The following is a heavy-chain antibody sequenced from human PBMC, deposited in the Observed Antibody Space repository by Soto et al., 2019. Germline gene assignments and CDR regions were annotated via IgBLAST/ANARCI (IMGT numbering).Heavy chain of an antibody. J-gene: IGHJ2*01. Sequence: EVQLLDSGGGLVQPGGSLRLSCAASGFTVSGYALTWVRQAPGKGLEWVSAISGGGDATFYADSVKGRFTISRDNSKNTLYLQMTTLRAQDTAVYYCARTVSGSTGRPDLWYFDLWGRGTLVTVSS. CDR1: GFTVSGYA. CDR3: ARTVSGSTGRPDLWYFDL. CDR2: ISGGGDAT. D-gene: IGHD3-10*01. V-gene: IGHV3-23*01.